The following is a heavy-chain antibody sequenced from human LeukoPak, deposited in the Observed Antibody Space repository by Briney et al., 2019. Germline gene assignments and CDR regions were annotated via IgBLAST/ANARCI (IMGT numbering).Heavy chain of an antibody. Sequence: GGSLRLSCAASGFTFSSYGMHWVRQAPGKGLEWVAVIWYDGSNKYYADSVKGRFTISRDNSKNTLYLQMNSLRAEDTAVYYCARDHHSSLYGSGSYYNVDWFDPWGQGTLVTVSS. V-gene: IGHV3-33*01. CDR3: ARDHHSSLYGSGSYYNVDWFDP. J-gene: IGHJ5*02. CDR2: IWYDGSNK. D-gene: IGHD3-10*01. CDR1: GFTFSSYG.